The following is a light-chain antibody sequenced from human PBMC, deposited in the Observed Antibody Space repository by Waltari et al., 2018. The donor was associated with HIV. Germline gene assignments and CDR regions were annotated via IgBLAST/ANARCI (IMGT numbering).Light chain of an antibody. J-gene: IGLJ2*01. V-gene: IGLV2-23*02. CDR3: CSYAGGRVFVL. Sequence: QSALTQPASVSGSPGQSITLSCHGTIRDIVSYTLVSCYQQYPGRAPKLIIYEVSKRPSGVSDRFSGSKSGNRASLTVAGLKVEDEADYYCCSYAGGRVFVLFGGGTRLTV. CDR2: EVS. CDR1: IRDIVSYTL.